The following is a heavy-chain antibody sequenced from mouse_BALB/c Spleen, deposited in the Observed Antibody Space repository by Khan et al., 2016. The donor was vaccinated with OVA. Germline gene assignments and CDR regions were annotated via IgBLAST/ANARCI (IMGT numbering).Heavy chain of an antibody. Sequence: EVELVESGPSLVKPSQTLSLTCSVTGDSITSGYWCWIRKFPGNKLEYMGYILYSGSTYYNPSLKSRISITRHTSQNQYYLQLHSVTTEDTATYYCARSTYRYAFAYWGQGTLVTVSA. V-gene: IGHV3-8*02. CDR2: ILYSGST. D-gene: IGHD2-14*01. CDR3: ARSTYRYAFAY. J-gene: IGHJ3*01. CDR1: GDSITSGY.